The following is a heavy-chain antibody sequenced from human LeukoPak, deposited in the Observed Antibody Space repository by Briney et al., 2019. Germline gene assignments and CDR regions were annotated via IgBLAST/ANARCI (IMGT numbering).Heavy chain of an antibody. V-gene: IGHV4-31*03. CDR1: GGSISSGGYY. CDR3: AREAMVMGEYFDY. D-gene: IGHD5-18*01. CDR2: IYYSGST. Sequence: SETLSLTCTVSGGSISSGGYYWSWIRQHPGKGLEWIGYIYYSGSTYYNPSLKSRVTISVDTSKNQFSLKLSPVTAADTAVYYCAREAMVMGEYFDYWGQGTLVTVSS. J-gene: IGHJ4*02.